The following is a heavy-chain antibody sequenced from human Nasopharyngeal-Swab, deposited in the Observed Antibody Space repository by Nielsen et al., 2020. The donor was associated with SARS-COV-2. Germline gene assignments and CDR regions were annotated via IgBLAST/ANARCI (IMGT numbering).Heavy chain of an antibody. CDR3: ARGEVRGVIILHYYYYYGMDV. CDR2: IIPIFGTA. D-gene: IGHD3-10*01. Sequence: WVRQAPGHGLVWMGVIIPIFGTANYAQKFQGRVTITADESTSTAYMELSSLRSEDTAVYYCARGEVRGVIILHYYYYYGMDVWGQGTTVTVSS. V-gene: IGHV1-69*01. J-gene: IGHJ6*02.